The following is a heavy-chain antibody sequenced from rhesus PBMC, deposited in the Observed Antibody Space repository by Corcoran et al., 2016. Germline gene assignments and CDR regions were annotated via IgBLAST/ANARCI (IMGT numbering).Heavy chain of an antibody. D-gene: IGHD5-36*01. Sequence: QVQLQESGPGLVKPSETLSLTCAVSGASLRSYWWNWIRQPPGKGLEWIGEIKGNSGSTNYNPSLKSRVTISKDASKNQFSLKLSSVTAADTAVYYCARDIRAYYGLDSWGQGVVVTVSS. J-gene: IGHJ6*01. CDR1: GASLRSYW. CDR3: ARDIRAYYGLDS. V-gene: IGHV4-80*01. CDR2: IKGNSGST.